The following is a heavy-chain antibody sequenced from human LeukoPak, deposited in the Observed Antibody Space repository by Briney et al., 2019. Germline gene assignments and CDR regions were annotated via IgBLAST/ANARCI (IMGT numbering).Heavy chain of an antibody. Sequence: SETLSLTCTVSGASISTSTDYWGWVRQPPGKGLEWIGNIYYSGTTYYNPSLKSRVTISEDTYRSRFSLMLSSVTAADTAIYVCARQVSDYYYYYMDVWGEGTTVIVSS. CDR2: IYYSGTT. CDR3: ARQVSDYYYYYMDV. J-gene: IGHJ6*03. CDR1: GASISTSTDY. V-gene: IGHV4-39*01.